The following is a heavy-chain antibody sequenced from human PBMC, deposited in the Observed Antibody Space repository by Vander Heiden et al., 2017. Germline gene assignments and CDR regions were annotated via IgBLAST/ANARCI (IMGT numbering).Heavy chain of an antibody. CDR3: ARDWYYDSSGQGALDM. J-gene: IGHJ3*02. CDR2: INPNSGGT. Sequence: QVHLVQAGAEERKPGASVRVSCKASGSTFTAYYMHGLRPAHGQGLEWMGWINPNSGGTNYAQKFQGRVTMTRDTSISTAYMELSRLRSDDTAVYYCARDWYYDSSGQGALDMGGQGTTVTLSS. V-gene: IGHV1-2*02. D-gene: IGHD3-22*01. CDR1: GSTFTAYY.